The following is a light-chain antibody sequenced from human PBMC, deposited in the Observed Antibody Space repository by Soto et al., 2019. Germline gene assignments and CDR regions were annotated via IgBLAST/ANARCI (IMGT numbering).Light chain of an antibody. V-gene: IGKV2-28*01. CDR3: MQALQTPPA. CDR1: QSLLHTNGYNY. Sequence: DIVLTQSPLSLPVTPGEPASISCRSSQSLLHTNGYNYLDWYLQKPGQSPQLLIYLGSNRASGVTDRFSGSGSGTEFTLEISRVEAEDVGIYYCMQALQTPPAFGQGTKVEIK. CDR2: LGS. J-gene: IGKJ1*01.